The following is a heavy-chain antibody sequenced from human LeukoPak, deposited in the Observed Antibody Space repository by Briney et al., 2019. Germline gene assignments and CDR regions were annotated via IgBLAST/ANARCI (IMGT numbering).Heavy chain of an antibody. CDR2: VNSDGSYT. V-gene: IGHV3-74*01. CDR3: ARHQPLDY. J-gene: IGHJ4*02. Sequence: GGSLRLSCAASGFTFNSYWMHWVRQAPGKGLAWVSRVNSDGSYTSFADSVKGRFTISRDNAKNTLYLQMNSLRAEDTAVYYCARHQPLDYWGPGTLVTVSS. CDR1: GFTFNSYW.